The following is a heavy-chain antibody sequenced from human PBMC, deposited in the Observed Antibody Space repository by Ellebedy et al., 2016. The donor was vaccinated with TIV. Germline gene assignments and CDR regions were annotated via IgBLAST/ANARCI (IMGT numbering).Heavy chain of an antibody. D-gene: IGHD4-11*01. CDR1: GFTFSSYA. CDR3: ATNRDYKFGF. CDR2: ISYDGSNK. J-gene: IGHJ4*02. Sequence: GESLKISCAASGFTFSSYAMHWVRQAPGKGLEWVAVISYDGSNKYYADSVKGRFTISRDNSKNTLYLQMNSLRAEDTAVYYCATNRDYKFGFWGQGTLVTVSS. V-gene: IGHV3-30-3*02.